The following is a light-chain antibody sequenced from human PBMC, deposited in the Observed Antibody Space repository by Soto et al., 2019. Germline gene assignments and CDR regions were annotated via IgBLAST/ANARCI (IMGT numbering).Light chain of an antibody. CDR3: SSHTTSSALQV. Sequence: QSALTQPASVSGSPGQSITISCTGTISDFVIYNYVSWYQQHPGKAPKLMLYGVSNRPSGVSNRFSGSKSGNTASLTISGLQAEDEADYYCSSHTTSSALQVFGTGTKLTV. V-gene: IGLV2-14*01. CDR2: GVS. CDR1: ISDFVIYNY. J-gene: IGLJ1*01.